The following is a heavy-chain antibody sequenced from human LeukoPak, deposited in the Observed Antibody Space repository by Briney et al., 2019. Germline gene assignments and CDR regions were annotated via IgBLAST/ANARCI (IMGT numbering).Heavy chain of an antibody. Sequence: SVKVSCKASGGTFSSYAISWVRQAPGQGLEWMGRIIPILGIANYAQKFQGRVTITADKSTSTAYMELSSLRSEDTAVYYCASYDLHYYDSIWGQGTLVTVSS. CDR2: IIPILGIA. J-gene: IGHJ4*02. D-gene: IGHD3-22*01. V-gene: IGHV1-69*04. CDR3: ASYDLHYYDSI. CDR1: GGTFSSYA.